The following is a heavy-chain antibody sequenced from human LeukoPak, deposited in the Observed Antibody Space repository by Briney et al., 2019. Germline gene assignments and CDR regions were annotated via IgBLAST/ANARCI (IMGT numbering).Heavy chain of an antibody. CDR2: IYYSGST. D-gene: IGHD6-19*01. V-gene: IGHV4-39*07. Sequence: SETLSLTCAVSGGSISSGGYSWSWIRQPPGKGLEWIGSIYYSGSTYYNPSLKSRVTISVDTSKNQFSLKLSSVTAADTAVYYCARGSSGWPRYYYYYYMDVWGKGTTVTVSS. J-gene: IGHJ6*03. CDR3: ARGSSGWPRYYYYYYMDV. CDR1: GGSISSGGYS.